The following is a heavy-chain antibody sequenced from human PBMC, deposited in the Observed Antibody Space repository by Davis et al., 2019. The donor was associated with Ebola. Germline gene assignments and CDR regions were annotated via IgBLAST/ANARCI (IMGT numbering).Heavy chain of an antibody. CDR3: VRVGNSSPAY. CDR1: GFPFSSYN. Sequence: PGGSLRLSCVASGFPFSSYNMSWVRQAPGKGLEWVASITSSSGYIHYAASVRGRFTISRDNADNSLYLQMHSLRVEDTAVYYCVRVGNSSPAYWGQGTLVTVSS. J-gene: IGHJ4*02. D-gene: IGHD4-11*01. V-gene: IGHV3-21*01. CDR2: ITSSSGYI.